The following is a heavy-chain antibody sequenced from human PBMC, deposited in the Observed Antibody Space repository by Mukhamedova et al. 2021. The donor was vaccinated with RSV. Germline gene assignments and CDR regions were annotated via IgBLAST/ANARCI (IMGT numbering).Heavy chain of an antibody. CDR2: IRYDGSNK. V-gene: IGHV3-30*02. CDR3: AQGNIRFAMVWGDLDY. Sequence: GLDWVAFIRYDGSNKYYADSVKGRFTISSDNSKNTLYLQMNSLSAEDTAVYYCAQGNIRFAMVWGDLDYWGQGTLATASS. J-gene: IGHJ4*02. D-gene: IGHD3-10*01.